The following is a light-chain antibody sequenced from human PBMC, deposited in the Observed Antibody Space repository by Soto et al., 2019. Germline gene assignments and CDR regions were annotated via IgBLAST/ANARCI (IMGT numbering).Light chain of an antibody. CDR2: EAA. V-gene: IGKV1-5*03. CDR3: QLSNNYPWT. Sequence: DIEMTQSPSTLPASVGDRVTITCRASQYIHNYLAWYQQKPGEAPKLLIYEAANFASGVPSRFSGSGTGTEFPPTLSSLQPDDFGTYYWQLSNNYPWTFGQGTRVEI. CDR1: QYIHNY. J-gene: IGKJ1*01.